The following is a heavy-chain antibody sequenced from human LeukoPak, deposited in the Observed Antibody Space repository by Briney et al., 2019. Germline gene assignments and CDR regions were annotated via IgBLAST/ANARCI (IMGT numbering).Heavy chain of an antibody. CDR1: GFIFSTSD. V-gene: IGHV3-30*03. J-gene: IGHJ4*02. CDR2: VASDGRNK. D-gene: IGHD4-17*01. Sequence: GGSLRLSCAASGFIFSTSDMHWLRQAPGKGLEWVAHVASDGRNKYYADSVQGRFTGSRDNSKTPVYLQMNSLRADDTAVYYCVRGPLHGAFDYWGQGTLVTVSS. CDR3: VRGPLHGAFDY.